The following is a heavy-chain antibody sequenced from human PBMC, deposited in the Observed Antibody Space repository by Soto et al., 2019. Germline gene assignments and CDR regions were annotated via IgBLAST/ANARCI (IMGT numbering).Heavy chain of an antibody. CDR1: GGSISSSNW. V-gene: IGHV4-4*02. CDR3: ARRWMVRGVMNWFDP. D-gene: IGHD3-10*01. Sequence: QVQLQESGPGLVKPSGTLSLTCAVSGGSISSSNWWSWVRQPPGKGLEWIGEIYHSGSTNYNPSLMSRVTISVDKSKNQFSLKLSSVTAADTAVYYCARRWMVRGVMNWFDPWGQGTLVTVSS. CDR2: IYHSGST. J-gene: IGHJ5*02.